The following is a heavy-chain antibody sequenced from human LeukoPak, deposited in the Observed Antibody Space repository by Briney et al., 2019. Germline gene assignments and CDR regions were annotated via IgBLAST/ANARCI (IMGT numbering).Heavy chain of an antibody. CDR2: IYSSGST. D-gene: IGHD6-13*01. V-gene: IGHV4-59*01. CDR3: ARGYSSNWNWFDP. Sequence: SETLSLTCTVSGGSISSYYWTWIRQPPGMGLEWIGYIYSSGSTKYNPSLKSRVTISLDTSKNQFSLRLSSVTAADTAVYYCARGYSSNWNWFDPWGQGTLVTVSS. CDR1: GGSISSYY. J-gene: IGHJ5*02.